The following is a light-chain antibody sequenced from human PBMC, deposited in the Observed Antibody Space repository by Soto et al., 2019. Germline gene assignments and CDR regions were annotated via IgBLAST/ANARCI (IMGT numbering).Light chain of an antibody. Sequence: EIVLTHSPGTLSLSPGEGAALSCSASQSVSSSSLARYQQKPGQAPRLLIYGASSRATGIPDRFSGSGSGTDFTLTISRLEPEDFAVYYCQQYGNSPFTFGPGTKVDNK. CDR3: QQYGNSPFT. CDR1: QSVSSSS. V-gene: IGKV3-20*01. CDR2: GAS. J-gene: IGKJ3*01.